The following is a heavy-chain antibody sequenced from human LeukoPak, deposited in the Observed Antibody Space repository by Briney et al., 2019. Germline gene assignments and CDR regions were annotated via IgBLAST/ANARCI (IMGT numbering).Heavy chain of an antibody. D-gene: IGHD3-22*01. CDR1: GGSISSSSYY. CDR3: ARQEYYYDSGGYPIGYGMDV. V-gene: IGHV4-39*01. Sequence: PSETLSLTCTVSGGSISSSSYYWGWIRQPPGKGLEWIGSIYYSGSTYYNPSLKSRVTISVDTSKNQFSLKLSSVTAADTAVYYCARQEYYYDSGGYPIGYGMDVWGQGTTVTVS. J-gene: IGHJ6*02. CDR2: IYYSGST.